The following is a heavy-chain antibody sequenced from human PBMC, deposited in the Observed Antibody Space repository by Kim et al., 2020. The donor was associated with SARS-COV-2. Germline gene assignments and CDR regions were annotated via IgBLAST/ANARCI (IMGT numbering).Heavy chain of an antibody. CDR3: ARAWFGGNNWFDP. D-gene: IGHD3-10*01. V-gene: IGHV3-21*01. J-gene: IGHJ5*02. Sequence: YADSVKGRFTSSRDNAKNSLYLQMHSLRAEDTAVYYCARAWFGGNNWFDPWGQGTLVTVSS.